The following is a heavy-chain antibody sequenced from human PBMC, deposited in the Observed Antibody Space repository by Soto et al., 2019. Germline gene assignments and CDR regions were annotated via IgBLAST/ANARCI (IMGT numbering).Heavy chain of an antibody. V-gene: IGHV2-26*01. D-gene: IGHD3-9*01. CDR2: IFSNDEK. CDR3: ARIWNVLRYFDWLSYGADAFDI. Sequence: SGPTLVNPTETLTLTCTVSGFSLSNARMGVSWIRQPPGKALEWLAHIFSNDEKSYSTSLKSRLTISKDTSKSQVVLTMTNMDPVDTATYYCARIWNVLRYFDWLSYGADAFDIWGQGTMVTVSS. J-gene: IGHJ3*02. CDR1: GFSLSNARMG.